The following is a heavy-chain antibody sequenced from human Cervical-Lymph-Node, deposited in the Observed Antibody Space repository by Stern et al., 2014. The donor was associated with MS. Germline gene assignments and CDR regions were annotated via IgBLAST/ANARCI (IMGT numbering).Heavy chain of an antibody. J-gene: IGHJ4*02. CDR3: ARSEYSSGWHFDY. CDR1: GYTFTSYW. D-gene: IGHD6-19*01. CDR2: IFPGGSDI. V-gene: IGHV5-51*01. Sequence: EVQLEESGPEVKRPGESLKISCQASGYTFTSYWIGWVRQMPGKGLEWIAIIFPGGSDIRYSPSFQGQVTISADKSSSTAYLQCNNLKASDTAIYYCARSEYSSGWHFDYWGQGTLVTVSS.